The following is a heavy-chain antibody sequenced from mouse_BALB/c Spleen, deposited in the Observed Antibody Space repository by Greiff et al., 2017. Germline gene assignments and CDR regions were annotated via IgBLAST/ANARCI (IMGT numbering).Heavy chain of an antibody. V-gene: IGHV2-9*02. CDR2: IWAGGST. Sequence: QVQLKESGPGLVAPSQSLSITCTVSGFSLTSYGVHWVRQPPGKGLEWLGVIWAGGSTNYNSALMSRLSISKDNSKSQVFLKMNSLQTDDTAMYYCARDLTTVGSWYFDVWGAGTTVTVSS. CDR1: GFSLTSYG. J-gene: IGHJ1*01. CDR3: ARDLTTVGSWYFDV. D-gene: IGHD1-1*01.